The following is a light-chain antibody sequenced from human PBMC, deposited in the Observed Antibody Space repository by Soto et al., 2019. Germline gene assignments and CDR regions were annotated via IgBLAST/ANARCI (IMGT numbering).Light chain of an antibody. J-gene: IGKJ1*01. CDR3: HQYNNLWT. V-gene: IGKV3-15*01. Sequence: EIVITQSPATLSVSPGERVTLSCRASQSVSSRLAWYQQKPGQSPRLLIYGASTRATGIPARFSGSESGTEFTLTISSLQSEDFGVYYCHQYNNLWTFGQGTKVDIK. CDR2: GAS. CDR1: QSVSSR.